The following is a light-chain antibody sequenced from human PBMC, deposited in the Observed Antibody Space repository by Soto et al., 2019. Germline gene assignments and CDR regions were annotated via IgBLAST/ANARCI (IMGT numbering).Light chain of an antibody. CDR3: SSYASDNTGM. J-gene: IGLJ3*02. CDR1: SSDIGYYDY. CDR2: EVS. V-gene: IGLV2-14*01. Sequence: QSVLTQPASVSGSPGQSITISCTGTSSDIGYYDYVSWYQQHPGNAPKLIIYEVSNRPSGVSDRFSGSKSGYTASLTISGLQAEDEADYYCSSYASDNTGMFGGGTKVTVL.